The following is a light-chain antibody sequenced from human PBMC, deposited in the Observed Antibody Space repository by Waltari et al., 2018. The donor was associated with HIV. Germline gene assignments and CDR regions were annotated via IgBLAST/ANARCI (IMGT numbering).Light chain of an antibody. Sequence: SYVLTPPPPVSVAPGQTARITCDGNNIGSQRVHWYQQTPGQAPALVVHGDSDRPSGIPGRFSGSNSGNTATLTISRVEAGDEADYYCQVWHSNSDHVVFGGGTKLTVL. V-gene: IGLV3-21*02. CDR2: GDS. CDR1: NIGSQR. J-gene: IGLJ2*01. CDR3: QVWHSNSDHVV.